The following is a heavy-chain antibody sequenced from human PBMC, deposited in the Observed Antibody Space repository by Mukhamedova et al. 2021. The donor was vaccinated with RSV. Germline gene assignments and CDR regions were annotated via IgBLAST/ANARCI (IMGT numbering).Heavy chain of an antibody. V-gene: IGHV3-30*10. CDR3: ARDPRTSITCSGYIFNWFDP. Sequence: VRQAPGEGLEWVAAISYDGNNQYYTDSVRGRFTISRDNSKNTLYLQMNSLRPEDTAVYYCARDPRTSITCSGYIFNWFDPWGQGT. CDR2: ISYDGNNQ. D-gene: IGHD3-3*01. J-gene: IGHJ5*02.